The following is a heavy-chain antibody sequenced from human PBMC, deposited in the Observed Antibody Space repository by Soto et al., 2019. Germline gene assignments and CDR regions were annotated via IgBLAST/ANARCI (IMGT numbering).Heavy chain of an antibody. CDR3: ARDDGLSSTNVKAFDI. J-gene: IGHJ3*02. CDR1: GFTFSRYY. CDR2: ISTTSTYT. Sequence: PGGSLRLSCAASGFTFSRYYMNWVRQAPGKGLGWVSSISTTSTYTHYADSLKGRFTISRDNAKKLLYLQMDSLRAEDTAVYYCARDDGLSSTNVKAFDIWGQGTKVTVSS. D-gene: IGHD2-2*01. V-gene: IGHV3-21*01.